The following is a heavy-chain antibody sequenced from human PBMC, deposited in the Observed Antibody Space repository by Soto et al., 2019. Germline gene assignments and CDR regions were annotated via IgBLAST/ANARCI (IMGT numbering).Heavy chain of an antibody. CDR1: GGSISSYY. J-gene: IGHJ4*02. CDR2: VYSSGST. V-gene: IGHV4-4*07. Sequence: SETLSLTCSVSGGSISSYYWSWIRQPAGKGLEWVGRVYSSGSTNYNPSLKSRVTMSVDTSKNEFSLKLSSVTAADTAVYYCARTPGSGYSPYYFDYWGQGTLVTVSS. D-gene: IGHD3-3*01. CDR3: ARTPGSGYSPYYFDY.